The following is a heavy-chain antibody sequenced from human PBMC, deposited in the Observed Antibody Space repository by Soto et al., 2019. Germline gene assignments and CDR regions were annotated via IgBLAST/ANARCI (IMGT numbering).Heavy chain of an antibody. D-gene: IGHD5-12*01. Sequence: WETLSLTCAVYGGSFSGYYWSWIRQPPGKGLEWIGEINHSGSTNYNPSLKSRVTISVDKSKNQFSLTLTSMTAADTALYYCAVPGRGDFDYWSQGTLVTVSS. V-gene: IGHV4-34*01. CDR2: INHSGST. J-gene: IGHJ4*02. CDR3: AVPGRGDFDY. CDR1: GGSFSGYY.